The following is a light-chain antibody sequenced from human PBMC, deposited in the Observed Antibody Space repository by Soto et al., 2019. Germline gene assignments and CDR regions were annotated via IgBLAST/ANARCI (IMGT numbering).Light chain of an antibody. Sequence: QSVLTQPPSASGSPGQSVTISCTGTSSDVGSYNYVSWYQQYPGKAPRLMIYEVTKRPSGVPDRFSGSKSGNTASLTVSGVQAEDEAVYYCSSYAGSNIPYVFGTGTKVTV. CDR3: SSYAGSNIPYV. CDR2: EVT. V-gene: IGLV2-8*01. J-gene: IGLJ1*01. CDR1: SSDVGSYNY.